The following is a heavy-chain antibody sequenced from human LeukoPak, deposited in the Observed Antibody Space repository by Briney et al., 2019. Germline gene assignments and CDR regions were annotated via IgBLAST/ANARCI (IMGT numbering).Heavy chain of an antibody. D-gene: IGHD1-7*01. J-gene: IGHJ4*02. Sequence: GGSLRLSCAASGFTFSINYMSWVRQAPAKGLEWVSVIYSGGSTYYADSVKGRFTISRDNSKNTLYLQMNSLRAEDTAVYYCARDVREELPGRYWGQGTLVTVSS. V-gene: IGHV3-66*02. CDR2: IYSGGST. CDR3: ARDVREELPGRY. CDR1: GFTFSINY.